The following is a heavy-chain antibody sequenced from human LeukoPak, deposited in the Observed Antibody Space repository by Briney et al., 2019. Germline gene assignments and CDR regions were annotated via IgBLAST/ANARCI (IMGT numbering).Heavy chain of an antibody. CDR2: IYSGGNT. CDR1: GFTVSSSY. J-gene: IGHJ4*02. V-gene: IGHV3-66*01. Sequence: GGSLRLSCAASGFTVSSSYMSWDRQAPGKGLEWVSVIYSGGNTYYTDSVKGRFTISRDNSKNTLYLQMNSLRVEDTAVYYCARESGHVGAVAGTLDSWGQGTLVTVSS. CDR3: ARESGHVGAVAGTLDS. D-gene: IGHD6-19*01.